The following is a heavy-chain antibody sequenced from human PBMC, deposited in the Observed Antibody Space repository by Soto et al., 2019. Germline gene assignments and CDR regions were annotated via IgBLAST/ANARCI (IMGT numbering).Heavy chain of an antibody. J-gene: IGHJ5*02. CDR3: ARDVAEAGTILSHWFDP. CDR1: GGTFSSYA. CDR2: IIPIFGTA. V-gene: IGHV1-69*06. Sequence: QVQLVQSGAEVKKPGSSVKVSCKASGGTFSSYAISWVRQAPGQGLEWMGGIIPIFGTANYAQKFQGRVTITADKSTSTAYMELSSLRSEDTAVYYCARDVAEAGTILSHWFDPWGQGTLVTVSS. D-gene: IGHD1-7*01.